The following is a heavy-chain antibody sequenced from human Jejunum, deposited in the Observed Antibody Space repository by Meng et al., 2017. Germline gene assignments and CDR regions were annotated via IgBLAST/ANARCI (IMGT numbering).Heavy chain of an antibody. CDR2: IDPSEST. J-gene: IGHJ4*02. V-gene: IGHV4-4*02. Sequence: QVQLTESGPGLVKPSGTLSLTCAVSGASISRTNWWSWVRQPPGKGLEWIGKIDPSESTHYNPSLKGRVTISADRSKNQFSLRLTSVTAADTAIYYCARAYCTDVSCHDFFDSWGQGTLVTVSS. CDR3: ARAYCTDVSCHDFFDS. D-gene: IGHD2-8*01. CDR1: GASISRTNW.